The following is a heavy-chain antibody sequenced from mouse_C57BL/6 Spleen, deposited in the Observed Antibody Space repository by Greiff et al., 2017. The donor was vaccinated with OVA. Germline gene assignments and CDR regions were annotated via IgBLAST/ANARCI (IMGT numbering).Heavy chain of an antibody. CDR3: AIEGHYYYGSSLLVDY. CDR1: GYTFTSYW. Sequence: QVQLQQPGAELVKPGASVKVSCKASGYTFTSYWMHWVKQRPGQGLEWIGRIHPSDSDTNYNQKFKGKAILTVDKSSSTAYMQLSSLTSEDSAVYYGAIEGHYYYGSSLLVDYWGQGTTLTVSS. D-gene: IGHD1-1*01. J-gene: IGHJ2*01. V-gene: IGHV1-74*01. CDR2: IHPSDSDT.